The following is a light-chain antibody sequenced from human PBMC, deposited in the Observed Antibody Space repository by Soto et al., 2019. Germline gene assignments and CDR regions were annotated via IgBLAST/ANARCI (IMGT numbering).Light chain of an antibody. CDR2: AAS. J-gene: IGKJ4*01. CDR3: QQSYSTPLT. CDR1: QRISTY. Sequence: IQMTQSPSSLSASVGDRVTITCRASQRISTYLNWYQQKPGKAPKFLIYAASSLQSGVPSRFSGSGSGTDFTLTISSLQPEDFATYYCQQSYSTPLTFGGGTKVDNK. V-gene: IGKV1-39*01.